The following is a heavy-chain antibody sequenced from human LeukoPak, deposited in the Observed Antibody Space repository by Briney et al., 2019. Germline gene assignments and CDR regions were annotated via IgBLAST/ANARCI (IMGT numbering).Heavy chain of an antibody. D-gene: IGHD3-3*01. Sequence: PGGSLRLSCAASGFTFNSHWMHWVRQVPGKGLMWVSRINTDGSNIDYADSVKGRFFVSRDNGKNTLYLQMNSLRAEDTAVYYCAKDYQRIFGVVTPFDYWGQGTLVTVSS. CDR3: AKDYQRIFGVVTPFDY. V-gene: IGHV3-74*01. CDR1: GFTFNSHW. CDR2: INTDGSNI. J-gene: IGHJ4*02.